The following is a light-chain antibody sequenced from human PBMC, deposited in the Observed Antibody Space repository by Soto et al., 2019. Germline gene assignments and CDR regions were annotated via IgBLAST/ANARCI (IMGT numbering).Light chain of an antibody. V-gene: IGLV2-8*01. CDR2: EVD. Sequence: QSALTQPPSASGSPGQSVTISCTGTSSDVGGYNYVSWYQQHPGKAPKLMIYEVDKRPSGVPDRFSGSKSGNTASLTVSVLQAEDEADYYCSSYAGSNNVVFGGGTKVTVL. J-gene: IGLJ3*02. CDR1: SSDVGGYNY. CDR3: SSYAGSNNVV.